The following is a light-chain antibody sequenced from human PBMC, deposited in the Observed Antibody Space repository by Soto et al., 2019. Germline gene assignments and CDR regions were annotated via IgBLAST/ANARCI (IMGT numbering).Light chain of an antibody. J-gene: IGLJ3*02. CDR1: GGFDF. CDR2: DVT. Sequence: QSALTQPRSVSGSPGQSVAISCTGIGGFDFVSWYQQYPGKAPKLMIYDVTNRPSGVPDRFSASKSGDTASLTISGPQAEDEADYYCCSYTGSYSVFGGGTKLTVL. CDR3: CSYTGSYSV. V-gene: IGLV2-11*01.